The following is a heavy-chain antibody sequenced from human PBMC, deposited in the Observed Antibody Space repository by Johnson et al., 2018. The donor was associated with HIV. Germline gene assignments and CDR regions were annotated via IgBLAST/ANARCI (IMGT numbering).Heavy chain of an antibody. V-gene: IGHV3-11*04. CDR3: AREEGTDILTRGDAFDI. Sequence: VQLVESGGGLVQPGGSLRLSCVASGFIFSDYYMTWIRQAPGKGLESISYISSSGRTIYYADSVKGRFTMSRDNAKKSLYLQMNSLRAEDTAVYYCAREEGTDILTRGDAFDIWGQGTMVTVSS. CDR1: GFIFSDYY. J-gene: IGHJ3*02. CDR2: ISSSGRTI. D-gene: IGHD3-9*01.